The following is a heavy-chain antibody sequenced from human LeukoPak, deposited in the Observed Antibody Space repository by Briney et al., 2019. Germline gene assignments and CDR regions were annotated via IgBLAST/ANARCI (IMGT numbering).Heavy chain of an antibody. CDR2: INHSGST. D-gene: IGHD3-22*01. V-gene: IGHV4-34*01. CDR3: ARARLYYYDSSGYRY. CDR1: GVSFSGYY. J-gene: IGHJ4*02. Sequence: SETLSLTCAVYGVSFSGYYWSWIRQPPGKGLEWIGEINHSGSTNYNPSLKSRVTISVDTSKNQFSLKLSSVTAADTAVYYCARARLYYYDSSGYRYWGQGTLVTVSS.